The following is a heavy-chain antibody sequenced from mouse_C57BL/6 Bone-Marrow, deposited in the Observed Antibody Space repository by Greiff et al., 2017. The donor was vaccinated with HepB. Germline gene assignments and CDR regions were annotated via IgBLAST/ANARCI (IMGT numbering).Heavy chain of an antibody. V-gene: IGHV1-81*01. Sequence: VKLQQSGAELARPGASVKLSCKASGYTFTSYGISWVKQRTGQGLEWIGEIYPRSGNTYYNEKFKGKATLTADKSSSTAYMELRSLTSEDSAVYFCARKIDYGSSYLFDYWGQGTTLTVSS. D-gene: IGHD1-1*01. J-gene: IGHJ2*01. CDR1: GYTFTSYG. CDR2: IYPRSGNT. CDR3: ARKIDYGSSYLFDY.